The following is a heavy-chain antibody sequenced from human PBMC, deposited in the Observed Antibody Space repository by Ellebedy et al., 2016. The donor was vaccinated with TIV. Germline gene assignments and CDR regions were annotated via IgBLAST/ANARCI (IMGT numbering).Heavy chain of an antibody. Sequence: SETLSLXCTVSGDSISSYYWSWIRQPPGKGLEWIGYIYHRGSANYNPSLKSRVTISLDASTDQFSLKLTSVTAADTAVYYCARSDYTGSPSYWYFDLWGRGTLVTVSS. V-gene: IGHV4-59*01. CDR3: ARSDYTGSPSYWYFDL. CDR2: IYHRGSA. J-gene: IGHJ2*01. D-gene: IGHD4-11*01. CDR1: GDSISSYY.